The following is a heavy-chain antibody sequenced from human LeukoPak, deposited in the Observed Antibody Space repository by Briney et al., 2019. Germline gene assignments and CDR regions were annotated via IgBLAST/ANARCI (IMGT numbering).Heavy chain of an antibody. V-gene: IGHV4-4*02. CDR3: ARDPHTSDQPDY. D-gene: IGHD6-19*01. CDR1: GASISDTHW. CDR2: IYGGGSP. J-gene: IGHJ4*02. Sequence: SETLSLTCAVSGASISDTHWWSCVRQPPGKVLGWVGEIYGGGSPNYNPSLRSRVAVSEDRFTKHLSLKLSSVTAADTAVYYCARDPHTSDQPDYWGQGTLVTVSS.